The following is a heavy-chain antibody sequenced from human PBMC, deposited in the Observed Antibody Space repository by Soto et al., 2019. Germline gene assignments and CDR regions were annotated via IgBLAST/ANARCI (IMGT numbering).Heavy chain of an antibody. J-gene: IGHJ6*02. D-gene: IGHD6-13*01. CDR1: GGSISSYY. CDR3: ARDFSSSWRGDYYGMDV. CDR2: IYYSGST. Sequence: SETLSLTCPFSGGSISSYYWSWIRPPPGKGLEWIGYIYYSGSTNYNPSLKSRVTISVDTSKNQFSLKLSSVTAADTAVYYCARDFSSSWRGDYYGMDVWGQGTTVTVSS. V-gene: IGHV4-59*01.